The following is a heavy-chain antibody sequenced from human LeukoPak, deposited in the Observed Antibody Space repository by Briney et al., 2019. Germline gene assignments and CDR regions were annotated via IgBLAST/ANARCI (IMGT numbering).Heavy chain of an antibody. J-gene: IGHJ4*02. D-gene: IGHD1-26*01. CDR1: GGSISSGSYY. Sequence: PSETLSLTCTVSGGSISSGSYYWSWIRQPAGKGLEWIGRIYTSGSTNYNPSLKNRVTISLDTSKNQFSLKLTSVTAADTALYYCAKGAYYFDYWGQGTLVTVSS. V-gene: IGHV4-61*02. CDR3: AKGAYYFDY. CDR2: IYTSGST.